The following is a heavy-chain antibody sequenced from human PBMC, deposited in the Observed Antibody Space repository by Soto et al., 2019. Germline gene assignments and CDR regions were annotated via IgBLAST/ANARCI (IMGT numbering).Heavy chain of an antibody. D-gene: IGHD3-16*01. V-gene: IGHV4-31*03. CDR2: IYYSGST. CDR3: ARGGATLNWFDP. CDR1: GGSISSGGYY. Sequence: SETLSLTCTVSGGSISSGGYYWSWIRRHPGKGLEWIGYIYYSGSTYYNPSLKSRVTISVDTSKNQLSLKLSSVTAADTAVYYCARGGATLNWFDPWGQGTLVTVSS. J-gene: IGHJ5*02.